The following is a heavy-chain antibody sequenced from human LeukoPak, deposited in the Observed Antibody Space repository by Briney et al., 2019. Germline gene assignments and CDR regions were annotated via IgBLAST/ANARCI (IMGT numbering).Heavy chain of an antibody. V-gene: IGHV3-23*01. J-gene: IGHJ4*02. CDR3: ARDEDTSALSEY. Sequence: PGGSLRLSCAASGLSFSSAWMNWVRQAPGRGLEWVSAISNNGGRTDYADSVKGRFTISRDNSKSTLYLHMDSLRAEDTAVYYCARDEDTSALSEYWGQGTLVTVSS. CDR2: ISNNGGRT. CDR1: GLSFSSAW. D-gene: IGHD2/OR15-2a*01.